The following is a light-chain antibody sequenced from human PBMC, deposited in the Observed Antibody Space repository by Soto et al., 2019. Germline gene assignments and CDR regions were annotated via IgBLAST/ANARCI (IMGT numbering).Light chain of an antibody. CDR1: QSVSNNY. Sequence: EMVLTQSPATLSLSPGGRATLPGGASQSVSNNYLAWYQQKPGLAPRLLIYDVSSRATGIPDRFSGSGSGTDFTLTISRLEPEDFAVYYCQQYGSSSWTFGQGTKVDIK. CDR3: QQYGSSSWT. CDR2: DVS. V-gene: IGKV3D-20*01. J-gene: IGKJ1*01.